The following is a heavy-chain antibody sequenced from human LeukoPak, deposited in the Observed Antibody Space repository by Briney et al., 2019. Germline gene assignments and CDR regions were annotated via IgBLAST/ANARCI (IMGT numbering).Heavy chain of an antibody. J-gene: IGHJ4*02. CDR3: AKSLGYCSGGSCPLDY. D-gene: IGHD2-15*01. V-gene: IGHV1-2*02. Sequence: ASVKVSCKASGYTFTGYYMHWVRQAPGQGLEWMGWINPNSGGTNYAQKFQGRVTMTRDTSISTAYMELSRLRSDDTAVYYCAKSLGYCSGGSCPLDYWGQGTLVTVSS. CDR2: INPNSGGT. CDR1: GYTFTGYY.